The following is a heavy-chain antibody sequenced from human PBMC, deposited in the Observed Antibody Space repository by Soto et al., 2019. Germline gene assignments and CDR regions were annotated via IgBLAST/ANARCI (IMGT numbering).Heavy chain of an antibody. J-gene: IGHJ6*02. D-gene: IGHD6-19*01. CDR3: VSGRIVVGGSRANYGMDV. CDR2: IIPVFGIV. V-gene: IGHV1-69*01. Sequence: QVQLVQSGAEVKKPGSSVSVSCKASGGTPSNSAFSWVRQAPGQGLEWMGGIIPVFGIVKYAQNLEGRVTITANETTNTADMELSSLRYEERAVYYCVSGRIVVGGSRANYGMDVWAQGTTVTVSS. CDR1: GGTPSNSA.